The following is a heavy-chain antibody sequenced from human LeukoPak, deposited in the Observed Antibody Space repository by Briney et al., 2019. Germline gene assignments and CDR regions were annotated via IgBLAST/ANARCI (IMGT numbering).Heavy chain of an antibody. CDR1: GGSISSSSYY. CDR3: ARERPLFDILTGPDAFDI. V-gene: IGHV4-39*07. Sequence: SETLSLTCTVSGGSISSSSYYWGWIRQPPGKGPEWIGSIYYSGSTYYNPSLKSRVTISVDTSKNQFSLKLSSVTAADTAVYYCARERPLFDILTGPDAFDIWGQGTMVTVSS. D-gene: IGHD3-9*01. CDR2: IYYSGST. J-gene: IGHJ3*02.